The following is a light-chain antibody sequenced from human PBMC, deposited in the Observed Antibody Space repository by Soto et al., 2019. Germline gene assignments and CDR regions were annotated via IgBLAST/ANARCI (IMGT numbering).Light chain of an antibody. J-gene: IGKJ1*01. CDR2: GAS. CDR3: QQYNNWPPWT. CDR1: DSVSSN. V-gene: IGKV3-15*01. Sequence: EIVITQSPATLSVSTGERATLSCRASDSVSSNLAWYQQKPGQAPRLLIHGASTRATGVPARFSGSGSGTEFTLTISSLQSEDFAVYYCQQYNNWPPWTFGQGTKVDI.